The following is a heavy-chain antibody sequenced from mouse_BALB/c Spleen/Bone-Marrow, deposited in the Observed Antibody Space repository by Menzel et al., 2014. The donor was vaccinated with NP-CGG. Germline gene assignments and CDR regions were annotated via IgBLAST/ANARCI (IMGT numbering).Heavy chain of an antibody. CDR2: IWAGGST. CDR3: ARPTPRYYAMDY. CDR1: GFSLTNYG. Sequence: LQESGPGLVAPSQSLSITCTVSGFSLTNYGVYWVRQPPGKGLEWLGVIWAGGSTNYNSALMSGLSISKDNSKSQVFLKMNSLQTDDTAMYYCARPTPRYYAMDYWGQGTSVTVSS. J-gene: IGHJ4*01. D-gene: IGHD6-1*01. V-gene: IGHV2-9*02.